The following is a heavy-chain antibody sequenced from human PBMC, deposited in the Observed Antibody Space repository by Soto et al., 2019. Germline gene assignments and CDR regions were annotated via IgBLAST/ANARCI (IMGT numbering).Heavy chain of an antibody. CDR2: IYHSGSS. D-gene: IGHD6-19*01. Sequence: SETLSLTCAVSGGSISSSNWWSWVRQPPGKGLEWIGEIYHSGSSNYNPSLKSRVTISVDKSKNQFSLKLHSVTAADTAVYYCAKAGHIYRSGWFNYFDYWGPGTLVTVSS. CDR3: AKAGHIYRSGWFNYFDY. CDR1: GGSISSSNW. V-gene: IGHV4-4*02. J-gene: IGHJ4*02.